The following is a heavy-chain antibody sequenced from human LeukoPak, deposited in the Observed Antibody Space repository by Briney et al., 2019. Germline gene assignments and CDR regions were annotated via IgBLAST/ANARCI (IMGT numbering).Heavy chain of an antibody. V-gene: IGHV4-59*08. CDR3: ARHYSITGGRLSGYWLDP. CDR1: GGFISSSS. CDR2: IYYTGST. D-gene: IGHD7-27*01. J-gene: IGHJ5*02. Sequence: KPSETLSLTCNVSGGFISSSSWSWIRQPPGKGLEWIAYIYYTGSTNYNPSLKSRVTISVDTSKNQVSLKLSSVTAADTAVYYCARHYSITGGRLSGYWLDPWGQGTLVTVSS.